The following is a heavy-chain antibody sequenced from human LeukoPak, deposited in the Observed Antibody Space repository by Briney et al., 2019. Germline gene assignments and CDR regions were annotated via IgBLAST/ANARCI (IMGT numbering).Heavy chain of an antibody. D-gene: IGHD3-22*01. V-gene: IGHV1-2*02. CDR1: GYTFTGYY. CDR3: ARDETDDSSGYPPLGY. J-gene: IGHJ4*02. CDR2: INPNSGGT. Sequence: GASVKVSCKASGYTFTGYYMHWVRQAPGQGLEWMGWINPNSGGTNYAQKLQGRVTMTTDTSTSTAYMELRSLRSDDTAVYYCARDETDDSSGYPPLGYWGQGTMVTVSA.